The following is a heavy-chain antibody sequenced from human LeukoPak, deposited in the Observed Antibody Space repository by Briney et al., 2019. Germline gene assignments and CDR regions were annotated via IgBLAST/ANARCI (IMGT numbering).Heavy chain of an antibody. CDR2: IYTSGST. Sequence: SETLSLTCTVSGGSISGGSYYWSWIRQPAGKGLEWIGRIYTSGSTNYNPSLKSRVTISVDTSKNQFSLKLSSVTAADTAVYYCAREVWPNSDIWGQGTMVTVSS. CDR3: AREVWPNSDI. J-gene: IGHJ3*02. D-gene: IGHD3-16*01. V-gene: IGHV4-61*02. CDR1: GGSISGGSYY.